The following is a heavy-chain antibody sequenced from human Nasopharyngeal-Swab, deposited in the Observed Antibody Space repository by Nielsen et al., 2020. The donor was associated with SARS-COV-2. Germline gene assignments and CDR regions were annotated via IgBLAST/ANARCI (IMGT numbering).Heavy chain of an antibody. CDR3: ARAERGRIVVVITSFYYYYMDV. CDR2: MNPNSGNT. J-gene: IGHJ6*03. V-gene: IGHV1-8*01. CDR1: GYTFTSYD. D-gene: IGHD3-22*01. Sequence: ASVKVSCKASGYTFTSYDINWVRQATGQGLEWMGWMNPNSGNTGYAQKFQDRVTMTRNTSISTAYMELSSLRSEDTAVYYCARAERGRIVVVITSFYYYYMDVWGKGTTVTVSS.